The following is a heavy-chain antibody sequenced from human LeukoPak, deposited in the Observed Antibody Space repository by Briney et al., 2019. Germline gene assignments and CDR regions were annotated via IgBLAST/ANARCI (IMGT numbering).Heavy chain of an antibody. Sequence: SETLSLACTVSGGSISSGDYYWSWIRQPPGKGLEWIGYIYYSGSTYYNPSLKSRVTISVDTSKNQFSLKLSSVTAADTAVYYCASTQTMIEFDYWGQGTLVTVSS. V-gene: IGHV4-30-4*01. D-gene: IGHD3-22*01. CDR1: GGSISSGDYY. CDR2: IYYSGST. CDR3: ASTQTMIEFDY. J-gene: IGHJ4*02.